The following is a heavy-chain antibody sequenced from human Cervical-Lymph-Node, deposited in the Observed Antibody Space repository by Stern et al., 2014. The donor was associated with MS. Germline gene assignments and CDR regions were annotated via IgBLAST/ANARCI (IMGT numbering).Heavy chain of an antibody. Sequence: VQLVESGPGLVQPSETLSLTCTVSGGSISNYYWSWLRQPPGKGLEWIGYIYYIGTTNYNPSLKSRVTISVDTSKNQFSLRLSSVSVADTAVYYCARHGDTSFVYWGQGTLVTISS. D-gene: IGHD2-21*02. CDR1: GGSISNYY. CDR3: ARHGDTSFVY. CDR2: IYYIGTT. V-gene: IGHV4-59*08. J-gene: IGHJ4*02.